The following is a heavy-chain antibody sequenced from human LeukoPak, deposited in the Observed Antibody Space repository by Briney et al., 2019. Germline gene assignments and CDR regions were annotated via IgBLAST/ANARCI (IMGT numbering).Heavy chain of an antibody. CDR1: GFTFTSYW. V-gene: IGHV3-7*01. CDR2: IDQHGSEK. CDR3: ARAGAYYGGNGTPDY. Sequence: HPGGSLRLSCAASGFTFTSYWMSWVRQAPGKGLEWVADIDQHGSEKYYVDSVKGRFTISRDNAKNSLYLQMNSLRAEDTAVYYCARAGAYYGGNGTPDYWGQGTLVTVSS. D-gene: IGHD4-23*01. J-gene: IGHJ4*02.